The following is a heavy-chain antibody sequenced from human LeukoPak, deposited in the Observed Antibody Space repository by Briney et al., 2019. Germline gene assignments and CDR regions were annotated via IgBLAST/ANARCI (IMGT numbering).Heavy chain of an antibody. V-gene: IGHV3-15*05. CDR1: GITLANAW. CDR2: VLSKSDGGTP. D-gene: IGHD3-10*01. CDR3: TTQRAGAFDY. J-gene: IGHJ4*02. Sequence: GGSLRLSCAASGITLANAWMTWVRRAPGKGLEWVGRVLSKSDGGTPDYAAPVKGRFTISRDDSRDTVYLQMNTLKTEDTAMYYCTTQRAGAFDYWGQGTLVTVS.